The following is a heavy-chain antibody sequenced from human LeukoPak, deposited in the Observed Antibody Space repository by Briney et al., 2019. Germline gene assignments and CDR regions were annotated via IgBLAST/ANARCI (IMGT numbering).Heavy chain of an antibody. D-gene: IGHD2-2*01. CDR1: GFTFSDYA. V-gene: IGHV3-9*01. J-gene: IGHJ3*02. CDR2: ISWNSNKV. CDR3: ARGMKCRSTDCRQIARDI. Sequence: GGSLRLSCAVSGFTFSDYAMRWVRQAPGKGLEWVSGISWNSNKVDYADSVKGRFTISRDNPKNSVYMQMNGLTTDDTAHYYCARGMKCRSTDCRQIARDIWGQGTMVTVSS.